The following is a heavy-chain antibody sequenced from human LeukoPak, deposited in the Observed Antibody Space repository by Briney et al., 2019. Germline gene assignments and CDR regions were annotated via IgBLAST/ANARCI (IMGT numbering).Heavy chain of an antibody. CDR1: GGSFSGYY. Sequence: SETLSLTCAVYGGSFSGYYWSWIRQPPGKGLEWIGEINHSGGTNYNPSLKSRVTISVDTSKNQFSLKLSSVTAADTAVYYCARGYRTTAYNWFDPWGQGTLVTVSS. V-gene: IGHV4-34*01. D-gene: IGHD4-17*01. CDR3: ARGYRTTAYNWFDP. J-gene: IGHJ5*02. CDR2: INHSGGT.